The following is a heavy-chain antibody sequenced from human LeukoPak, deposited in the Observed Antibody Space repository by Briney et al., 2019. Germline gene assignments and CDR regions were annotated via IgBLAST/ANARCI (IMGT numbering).Heavy chain of an antibody. Sequence: ASVKVSCKASGYTFTSYGISWVRQAPGQGLEWMGWISAYNGNTNYAQKLQGRVTMTTDTSTSTAYMELRSLRSDDTAVYYCARELSAYYDSSGYARAEYFQHWGQGTLVTVSS. V-gene: IGHV1-18*01. CDR2: ISAYNGNT. CDR1: GYTFTSYG. D-gene: IGHD3-22*01. J-gene: IGHJ1*01. CDR3: ARELSAYYDSSGYARAEYFQH.